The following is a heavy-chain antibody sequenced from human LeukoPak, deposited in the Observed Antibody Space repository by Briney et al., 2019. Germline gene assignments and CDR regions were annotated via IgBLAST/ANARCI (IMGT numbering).Heavy chain of an antibody. CDR2: INPSGGST. J-gene: IGHJ4*02. D-gene: IGHD4-11*01. Sequence: ASVKVSCKASGYTFTSYFMHWVRQAPGQGLEWMGIINPSGGSTSYAQKFQGRVTMTRDTSTSTVYMELSGLRSEDTAVYYCARTVGRTFDYWGQGTLVTVSS. V-gene: IGHV1-46*01. CDR1: GYTFTSYF. CDR3: ARTVGRTFDY.